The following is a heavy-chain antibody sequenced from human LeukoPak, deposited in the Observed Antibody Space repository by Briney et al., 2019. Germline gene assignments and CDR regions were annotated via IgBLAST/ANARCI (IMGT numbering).Heavy chain of an antibody. D-gene: IGHD2-2*01. Sequence: SVTVSCKASGGTFSSYAISWVRQAPGQGLEWMGGIIPIFGTANYAQKFQGRVTITTDESTSTAYMELSSLRSEDTAVYYCVRATLGPIGYCSSTSCYPVHPFYFDYWGQGTLVTVSS. CDR1: GGTFSSYA. J-gene: IGHJ4*02. CDR2: IIPIFGTA. V-gene: IGHV1-69*05. CDR3: VRATLGPIGYCSSTSCYPVHPFYFDY.